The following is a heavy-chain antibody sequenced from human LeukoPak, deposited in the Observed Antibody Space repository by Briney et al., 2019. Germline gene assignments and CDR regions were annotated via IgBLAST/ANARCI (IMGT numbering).Heavy chain of an antibody. V-gene: IGHV3-30*04. CDR1: GFTFSSYA. CDR3: AKDPLRGGSYYYFDY. Sequence: GGSLRLSCAASGFTFSSYAIHWVRQAPGKGLEWVAVISYDGSNKYYADSVKGRFTISRDNSKNTLYLQMNSLRAEDTAVYYCAKDPLRGGSYYYFDYWGQGTLVTVSS. CDR2: ISYDGSNK. D-gene: IGHD1-26*01. J-gene: IGHJ4*02.